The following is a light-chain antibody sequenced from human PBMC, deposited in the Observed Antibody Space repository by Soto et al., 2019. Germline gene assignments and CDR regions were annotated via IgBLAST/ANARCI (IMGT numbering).Light chain of an antibody. Sequence: EIVMTQFPATLSVSPGERATLSCRASQSISSNLAWYQQKPGQAPRLLIYGASTRATGIPARFSGSGSGTEFTLTISSLQSEDFAVYSCQHHNGWRQTFGQGTKVEIK. V-gene: IGKV3-15*01. CDR1: QSISSN. CDR2: GAS. J-gene: IGKJ1*01. CDR3: QHHNGWRQT.